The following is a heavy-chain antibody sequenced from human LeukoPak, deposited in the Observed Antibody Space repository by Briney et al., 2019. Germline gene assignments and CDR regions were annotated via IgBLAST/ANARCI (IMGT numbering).Heavy chain of an antibody. Sequence: SVKVSCKASGGTFSSYAISWVRQAPGQGLEWMGGIIPIFGTANYAQKFQGRVTITTDESTSTAYMELSSLRSEDTAVYYCARPFRGVSGYDAYDMWGQGTLVTVS. V-gene: IGHV1-69*05. J-gene: IGHJ3*02. D-gene: IGHD3-10*01. CDR3: ARPFRGVSGYDAYDM. CDR1: GGTFSSYA. CDR2: IIPIFGTA.